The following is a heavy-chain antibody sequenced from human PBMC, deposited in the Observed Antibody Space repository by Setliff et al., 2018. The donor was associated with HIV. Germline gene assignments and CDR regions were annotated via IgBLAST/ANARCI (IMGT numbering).Heavy chain of an antibody. CDR2: IYTSGST. CDR3: ARASVGATGLYAFEI. J-gene: IGHJ3*02. D-gene: IGHD1-26*01. V-gene: IGHV4-61*09. Sequence: SETLSLTCTVSGGSISSGIYYWSWIRQPAGQGLEWIGHIYTSGSTDYSPSVKSRVTISVDTSKNQFSLRLNSVTAADTAVYYCARASVGATGLYAFEIWGQGTMVTVSS. CDR1: GGSISSGIYY.